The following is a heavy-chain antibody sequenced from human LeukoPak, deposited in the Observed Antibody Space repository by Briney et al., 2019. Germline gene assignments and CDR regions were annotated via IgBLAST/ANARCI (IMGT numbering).Heavy chain of an antibody. V-gene: IGHV1-69*13. CDR1: GGTFSSYA. D-gene: IGHD1-26*01. CDR3: ARTTKDRYSGSYYIDY. Sequence: ASVKVSCKASGGTFSSYAISWVRQAPGQGLEWMGGIIPIFGTANYAQKFQGRVTITADESTSTAYMELSSLRSEDTAVYYCARTTKDRYSGSYYIDYWGQGTLVTVSS. CDR2: IIPIFGTA. J-gene: IGHJ4*02.